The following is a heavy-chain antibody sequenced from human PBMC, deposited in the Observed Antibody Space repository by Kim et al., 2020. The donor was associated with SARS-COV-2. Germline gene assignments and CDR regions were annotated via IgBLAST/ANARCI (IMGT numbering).Heavy chain of an antibody. V-gene: IGHV3-33*08. D-gene: IGHD5-18*01. CDR2: IWYDGSNK. CDR3: ARRGAENRGLWFHAAKGYFDY. J-gene: IGHJ4*02. CDR1: GFTFSSYG. Sequence: GSLRLSCAASGFTFSSYGMHWVRQAPGKGLEWVAVIWYDGSNKYYADSVKGRFTISRDNSKNTLYLQMNSLRAEDTAVYYCARRGAENRGLWFHAAKGYFDYWGQGTLVTVSS.